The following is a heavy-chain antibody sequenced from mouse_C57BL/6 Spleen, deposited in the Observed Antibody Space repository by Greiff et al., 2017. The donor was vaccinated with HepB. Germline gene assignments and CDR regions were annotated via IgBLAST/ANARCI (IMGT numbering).Heavy chain of an antibody. D-gene: IGHD1-1*01. CDR2: IYPGDGDT. J-gene: IGHJ2*01. Sequence: QVQLKQSGPELVKPGASVKISCKASGYAFSSSWMNWVKQRPGKGLEWIGRIYPGDGDTNYNGKFKGKATLTADKSSSTAYMQLSSLTSEDSAVYFCASRDYYGSSYFDYWGQGTTLTVSS. CDR3: ASRDYYGSSYFDY. V-gene: IGHV1-82*01. CDR1: GYAFSSSW.